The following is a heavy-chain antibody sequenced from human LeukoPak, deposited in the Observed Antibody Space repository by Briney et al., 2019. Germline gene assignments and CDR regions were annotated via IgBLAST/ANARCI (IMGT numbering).Heavy chain of an antibody. CDR3: AKPAILSSGWNFDY. CDR2: IYSGGST. V-gene: IGHV3-66*04. D-gene: IGHD6-19*01. CDR1: GFTVSSNY. J-gene: IGHJ4*02. Sequence: GGSLRLSCAASGFTVSSNYMSWVRQAPGKGLEWVSVIYSGGSTYYADSVKGRFTISRDNSKNTLYLQMNSLRAEDTAVYYCAKPAILSSGWNFDYWGQGTLVTVSS.